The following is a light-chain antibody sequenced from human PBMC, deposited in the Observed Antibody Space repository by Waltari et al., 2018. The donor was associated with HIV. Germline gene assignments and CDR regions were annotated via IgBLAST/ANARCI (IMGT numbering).Light chain of an antibody. Sequence: QSALTQPASVSGSPGQSSTISCTGTSSDVGGYNYVSWYQPHPGKAPKLMIYDVSNRPSGVSTRFSGSKSGNTASLTISGLQAEDEADYYCSSYTSSSTVFGGGTKLTVL. J-gene: IGLJ2*01. V-gene: IGLV2-14*03. CDR2: DVS. CDR1: SSDVGGYNY. CDR3: SSYTSSSTV.